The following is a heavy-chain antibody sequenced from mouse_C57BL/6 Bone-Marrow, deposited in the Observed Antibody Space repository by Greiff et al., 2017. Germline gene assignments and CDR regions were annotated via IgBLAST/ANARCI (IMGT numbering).Heavy chain of an antibody. CDR2: INPSSGYT. V-gene: IGHV1-4*01. Sequence: VQLQQSGAELARPGASVKMSCKASGYTFTSYTMHWVKQRPGQGLEWIGYINPSSGYTKFNQRFKDKATLTADKSSSTASMQLSSLTSEDSAVYYCARVYYFDYWGQGTTLTVSS. CDR3: ARVYYFDY. J-gene: IGHJ2*01. CDR1: GYTFTSYT.